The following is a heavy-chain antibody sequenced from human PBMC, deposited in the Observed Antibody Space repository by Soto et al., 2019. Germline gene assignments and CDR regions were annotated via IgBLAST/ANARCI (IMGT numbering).Heavy chain of an antibody. CDR2: IYPGDSDT. D-gene: IGHD6-13*01. CDR3: SRHGGVYSSPRGPLNNWFDP. J-gene: IGHJ5*02. V-gene: IGHV5-51*01. Sequence: GESLKISCKGSGYSFTSYWIGWVRQMPGKGLEWMGIIYPGDSDTRYSPSFQGQVTISADKSISTAYLQWSSLKASDTAMYYWSRHGGVYSSPRGPLNNWFDPWGQGTLVTVSS. CDR1: GYSFTSYW.